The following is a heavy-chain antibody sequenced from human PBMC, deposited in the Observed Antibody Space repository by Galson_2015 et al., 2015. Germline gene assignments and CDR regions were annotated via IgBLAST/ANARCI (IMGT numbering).Heavy chain of an antibody. CDR3: VRFFYGSGMWFDP. D-gene: IGHD3-10*01. CDR1: GGSISRGGYY. J-gene: IGHJ5*02. V-gene: IGHV4-31*01. Sequence: TLSLTCTVSGGSISRGGYYWGWIRQLPGKGLEWIGHIYYRGTTYYNPSLKSLLNISIDTSNNQFSLTLTSVTAADTAVYFCVRFFYGSGMWFDPWGQGTQVTVSS. CDR2: IYYRGTT.